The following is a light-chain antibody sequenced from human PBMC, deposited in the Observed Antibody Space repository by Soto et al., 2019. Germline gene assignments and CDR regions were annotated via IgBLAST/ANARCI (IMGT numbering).Light chain of an antibody. CDR1: QSVSSN. J-gene: IGKJ5*01. CDR2: GAS. Sequence: EIVMTQSTVTLSVSPGERATLSCRASQSVSSNLAWYQQKPGQAPRLLIYGASTRATGIPARFSGSRSGTEFTLTISSLQSEDFAVYYCQQYNNWPRTFGQGTRLEIK. CDR3: QQYNNWPRT. V-gene: IGKV3-15*01.